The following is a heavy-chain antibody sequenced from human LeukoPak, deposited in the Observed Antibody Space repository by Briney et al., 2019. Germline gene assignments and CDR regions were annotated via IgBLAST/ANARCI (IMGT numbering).Heavy chain of an antibody. D-gene: IGHD3-10*01. Sequence: SETLSLTCTVSGGSISSSSYYWGWIRQPPGKGLEWSGSIYYSGSTYYNPSLKSRVTISVDTSKNQFSLKLSSVTAADTAVYYCARHFLFDGSGSYSLVYFDYWGQGTLVTVSS. CDR3: ARHFLFDGSGSYSLVYFDY. V-gene: IGHV4-39*01. J-gene: IGHJ4*02. CDR1: GGSISSSSYY. CDR2: IYYSGST.